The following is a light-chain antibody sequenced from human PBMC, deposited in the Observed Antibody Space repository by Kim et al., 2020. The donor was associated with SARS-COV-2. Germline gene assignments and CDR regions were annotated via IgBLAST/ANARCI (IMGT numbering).Light chain of an antibody. J-gene: IGLJ1*01. CDR2: SNN. V-gene: IGLV1-44*01. CDR3: AAWDDSLNGYV. Sequence: ELTQPPSASGTPGQRVTISCSGSSSNIGSNTINWYQQLPGTAPKLLIYSNNQRPSGVPDRFSGSKSGTSASLAISGLQSEDEADYYCAAWDDSLNGYVFGTGTRSPS. CDR1: SSNIGSNT.